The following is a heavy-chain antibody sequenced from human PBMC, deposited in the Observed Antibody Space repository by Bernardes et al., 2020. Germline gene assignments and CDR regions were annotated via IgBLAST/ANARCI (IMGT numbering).Heavy chain of an antibody. J-gene: IGHJ3*02. V-gene: IGHV4-39*01. CDR3: ARHFYYDSRTGFFDI. CDR2: IYYSGST. Sequence: SETLSLTCTVSGGPISSSSYYWGWIRQPPGKGLEWICCIYYSGSTYYNPSLKSRVTISVDTSKNQFSLKLSSVPAADTAVYYCARHFYYDSRTGFFDIWGQGTMVTVSS. D-gene: IGHD3-22*01. CDR1: GGPISSSSYY.